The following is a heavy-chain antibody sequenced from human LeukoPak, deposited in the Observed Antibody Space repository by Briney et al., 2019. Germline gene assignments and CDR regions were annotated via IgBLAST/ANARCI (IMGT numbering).Heavy chain of an antibody. CDR2: MYYSGST. J-gene: IGHJ5*02. D-gene: IGHD6-19*01. CDR1: GDSISSTSYY. CDR3: ATVVAGSYNWFDP. V-gene: IGHV4-39*01. Sequence: SETLSLTCTVSGDSISSTSYYWGWIRQPPGKGLEWIGSMYYSGSTYYNPSLKSRVTIPVDTSKNQFSLKLSSVTAADTAVYYCATVVAGSYNWFDPWGQGTLVTVSS.